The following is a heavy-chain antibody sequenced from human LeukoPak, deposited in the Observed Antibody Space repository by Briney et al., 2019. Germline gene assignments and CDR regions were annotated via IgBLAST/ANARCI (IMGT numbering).Heavy chain of an antibody. Sequence: SETLSLTCAVYGGSFSGYYWSWIRQPPGKGLEWIGEINHSGSTNYNPSLKSRVTISVDTSKNQFSLKLSSVTAADTAVYYCARARYYDFWSGYYDYWGQGTLVTVSS. D-gene: IGHD3-3*01. J-gene: IGHJ4*02. CDR3: ARARYYDFWSGYYDY. CDR1: GGSFSGYY. V-gene: IGHV4-34*01. CDR2: INHSGST.